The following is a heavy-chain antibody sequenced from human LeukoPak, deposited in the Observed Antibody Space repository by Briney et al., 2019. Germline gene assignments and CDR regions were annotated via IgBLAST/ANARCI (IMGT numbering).Heavy chain of an antibody. CDR3: AKSVTYYYDSSGYYAPAYFDY. J-gene: IGHJ4*02. CDR1: GFTFSSYA. Sequence: PGGSLRLFCAASGFTFSSYAMSWVRQAPGKGLEWVSAISGSGGSTYYADSVKGRFTISRDNSKNTLYLQMNSLRAEDTAVYYCAKSVTYYYDSSGYYAPAYFDYWGQGTLVTVSS. V-gene: IGHV3-23*01. D-gene: IGHD3-22*01. CDR2: ISGSGGST.